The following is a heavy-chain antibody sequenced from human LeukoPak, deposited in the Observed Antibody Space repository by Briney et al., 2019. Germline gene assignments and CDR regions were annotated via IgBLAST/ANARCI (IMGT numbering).Heavy chain of an antibody. J-gene: IGHJ5*02. V-gene: IGHV4-59*08. CDR3: ARHGYSLHGSSGRGVDWFDP. CDR1: GGSIRSQY. Sequence: SETLSLTCTVSGGSIRSQYWSWIRQPPGKGLEWIGYIYYSGSTSYNPSLKRRVTILVDTSKNQFSLKLRSVTAADTAVYYCARHGYSLHGSSGRGVDWFDPWGQGTLVTVSS. D-gene: IGHD5-18*01. CDR2: IYYSGST.